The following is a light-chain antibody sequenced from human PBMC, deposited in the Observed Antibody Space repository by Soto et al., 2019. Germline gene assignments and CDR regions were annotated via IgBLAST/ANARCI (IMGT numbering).Light chain of an antibody. CDR1: ERLSSVY. V-gene: IGKV3-20*01. CDR2: GAS. J-gene: IGKJ1*01. CDR3: QHYNSYSEA. Sequence: ICFTQSPGTLAFSPGGRAPLSCRASERLSSVYLAWYQQRPGQPPRLLIYGASNRATGIPARFSGSGSGTDFTLTISRLEPEDFATYYCQHYNSYSEAFGQGTKVDIK.